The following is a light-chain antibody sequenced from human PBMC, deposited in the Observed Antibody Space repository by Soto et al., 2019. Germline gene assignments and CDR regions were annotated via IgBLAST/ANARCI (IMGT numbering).Light chain of an antibody. J-gene: IGKJ2*01. CDR2: GAS. CDR3: QQYGSSPLYT. V-gene: IGKV3-20*01. Sequence: EIVLTQSPGTLSLSPGERATLSCRASQSVSSSYLAWYQQKPGQAPRPLIYGASSRAPGIPDRFSGSGSGTDFTLTISRLEPEDFAVYYCQQYGSSPLYTFGQGTQLEIK. CDR1: QSVSSSY.